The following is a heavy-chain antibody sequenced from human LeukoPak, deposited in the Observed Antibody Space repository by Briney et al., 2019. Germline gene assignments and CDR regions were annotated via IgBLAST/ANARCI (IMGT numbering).Heavy chain of an antibody. D-gene: IGHD3-10*01. CDR2: MRTDGSVP. CDR1: GFTFSYYM. J-gene: IGHJ4*02. CDR3: ARDKDFTIDY. V-gene: IGHV3-7*01. Sequence: GGSLRLSCEVSGFTFSYYMMTWVRQAPGEGLEWVANMRTDGSVPSYVDSVKGRFTISRDNAKSSLYLQMNNLRVEDTAVHYCARDKDFTIDYWGQGTLVTVSS.